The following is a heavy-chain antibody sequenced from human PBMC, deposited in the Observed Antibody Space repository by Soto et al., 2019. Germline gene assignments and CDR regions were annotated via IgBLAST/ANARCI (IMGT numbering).Heavy chain of an antibody. J-gene: IGHJ4*02. V-gene: IGHV4-31*03. CDR2: IYDSGST. CDR1: GGSISSGGYF. D-gene: IGHD1-7*01. Sequence: SETLSLTCTVAGGSISSGGYFWSWIRQHPGKGLECIGYIYDSGSTYYNPSLKSRVSISVDTSQNQFSLKVTSVTAADTAVYYCARTTSGLELFDYRGPGTLVTVSS. CDR3: ARTTSGLELFDY.